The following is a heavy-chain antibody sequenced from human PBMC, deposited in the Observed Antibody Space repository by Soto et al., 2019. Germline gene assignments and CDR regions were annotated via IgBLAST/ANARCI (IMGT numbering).Heavy chain of an antibody. J-gene: IGHJ4*02. CDR2: ISGSGGST. V-gene: IGHV3-23*01. CDR3: AKESYNCNPQQFDY. CDR1: GFTFSSYA. Sequence: EVQLLESGGGLVQPGGSLRLSCAASGFTFSSYAMNWVRQAPGKGLEWVSAISGSGGSTYYADSVKGRFTISRDNSKTTLYLQMNSLSADDTAVYSCAKESYNCNPQQFDYWGQGTLVIVSS. D-gene: IGHD1-20*01.